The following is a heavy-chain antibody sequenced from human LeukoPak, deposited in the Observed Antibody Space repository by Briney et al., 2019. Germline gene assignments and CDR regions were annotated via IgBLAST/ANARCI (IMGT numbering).Heavy chain of an antibody. CDR3: ARGPFWSGYYPFDY. CDR2: ISAYNGNT. CDR1: GYSFTSYG. Sequence: PGESLKISCKGSGYSFTSYGISWVRQAPGQGLEWMGWISAYNGNTNYAQKLQGRVTMTTDTSTSTAYMELRSLRSDDTAVYYCARGPFWSGYYPFDYWGQGTLVTVSS. D-gene: IGHD3-3*01. V-gene: IGHV1-18*01. J-gene: IGHJ4*02.